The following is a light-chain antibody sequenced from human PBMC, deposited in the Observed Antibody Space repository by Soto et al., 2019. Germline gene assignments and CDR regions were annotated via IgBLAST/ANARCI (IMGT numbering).Light chain of an antibody. V-gene: IGKV1-5*01. CDR2: DAS. Sequence: DIQLTQPPSTLSAAVGDSVTITCRASQNIRNLLAWYQQKPGKAPKPLIYDASTLKTGVPSRFSGSGSGSEFNFTITGLQPDDFRTYFCHQSNPYSTFGQGTRLEIK. CDR3: HQSNPYST. CDR1: QNIRNL. J-gene: IGKJ5*01.